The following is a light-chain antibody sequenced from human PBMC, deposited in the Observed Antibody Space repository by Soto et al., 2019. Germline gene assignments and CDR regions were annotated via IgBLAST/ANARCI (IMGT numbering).Light chain of an antibody. V-gene: IGKV3-11*01. CDR1: QSVSSY. Sequence: EIVLTQSPASLSLSPGERATLSCRASQSVSSYLTWYQQKPGQAPRLLIYDASTRATGIPARFSGSGSGTDFTLTISRLEPEDFAVYYCQQYVTSPRTFGQGTKV. CDR3: QQYVTSPRT. CDR2: DAS. J-gene: IGKJ1*01.